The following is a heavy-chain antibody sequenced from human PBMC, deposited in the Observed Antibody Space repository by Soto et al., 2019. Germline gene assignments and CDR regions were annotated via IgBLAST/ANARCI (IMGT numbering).Heavy chain of an antibody. Sequence: PGGSLTLSCAASGSTFSSYGMHWVRQAPGKGLEWVAVIWHDGMNKYYADSVRGRFTISRDNSKNTLYLQMNSLRAEDTAVYYCARDRGSDDPIDYWGQGTLVTVSS. J-gene: IGHJ4*02. CDR1: GSTFSSYG. CDR3: ARDRGSDDPIDY. CDR2: IWHDGMNK. D-gene: IGHD3-10*01. V-gene: IGHV3-33*01.